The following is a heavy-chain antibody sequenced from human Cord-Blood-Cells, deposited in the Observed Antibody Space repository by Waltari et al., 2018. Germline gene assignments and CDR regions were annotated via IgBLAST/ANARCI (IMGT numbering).Heavy chain of an antibody. J-gene: IGHJ5*02. D-gene: IGHD2-2*01. CDR2: INPNSGGT. CDR3: ARAGGYCSSTSCHYNWFDP. CDR1: GYTFTGYY. Sequence: QVQLVQSGAEVKKPGASVKVSCKAYGYTFTGYYMHWVRQAPGQGLEWMGWINPNSGGTNYAQKFQGWVTMTRDTSISTAYMELSRLRSDDTAVYYCARAGGYCSSTSCHYNWFDPWGQGTLVTVSS. V-gene: IGHV1-2*04.